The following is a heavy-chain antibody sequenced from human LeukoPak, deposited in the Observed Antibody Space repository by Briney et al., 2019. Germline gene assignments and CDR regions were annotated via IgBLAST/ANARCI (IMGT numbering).Heavy chain of an antibody. CDR3: ARHLVAGTHDAFDI. Sequence: GASVKVSCKASGYTFTSYGISWVRQMPGKGLEWMGIIYPGDSVTRYSPSFQGQVTISADKSISTAYLQWSSLKASDTAMYYCARHLVAGTHDAFDIWGQGTMVTVSS. D-gene: IGHD6-19*01. CDR2: IYPGDSVT. J-gene: IGHJ3*02. CDR1: GYTFTSYG. V-gene: IGHV5-51*01.